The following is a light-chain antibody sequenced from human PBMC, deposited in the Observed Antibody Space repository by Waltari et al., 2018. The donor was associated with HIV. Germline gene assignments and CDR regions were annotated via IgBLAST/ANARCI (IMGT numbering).Light chain of an antibody. J-gene: IGLJ1*01. V-gene: IGLV3-19*01. Sequence: SSELTQDTVVSVALGQTLQITCQGDSLRRFVAKRYQVRPGQAPVLVVYGANWRPSGIPDRFSASNSRNTSSLSISDSQAVDEADYYCHSRDSNSDHYVFGGGTRVIV. CDR2: GAN. CDR3: HSRDSNSDHYV. CDR1: SLRRFV.